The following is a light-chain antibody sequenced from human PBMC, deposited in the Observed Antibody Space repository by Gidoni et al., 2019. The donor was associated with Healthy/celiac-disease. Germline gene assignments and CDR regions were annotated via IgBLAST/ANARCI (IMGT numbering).Light chain of an antibody. CDR3: QQSYSTPFT. CDR1: QSISRY. Sequence: DIQMTQSPSSLSASVGDRVTITCRASQSISRYLNWYQQKPGKVPKLLIYAASSLQSGVPSRFSGSGSGTDFTLTISSLQPEDFATYYCQQSYSTPFTFXPXTKVDTK. V-gene: IGKV1-39*01. CDR2: AAS. J-gene: IGKJ3*01.